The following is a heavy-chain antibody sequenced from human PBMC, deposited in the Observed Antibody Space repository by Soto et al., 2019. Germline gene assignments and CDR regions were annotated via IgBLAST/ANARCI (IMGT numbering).Heavy chain of an antibody. CDR2: INPSGGST. Sequence: QVQLVQSGAEVKKPGASVKVSCKASGYTFTSYYMHWVRQAPGQGLEWMGIINPSGGSTSYAQKFQGRVTMIRDTSTSTVYMELSSLRSEDTAVYYCARGGRGSSPSPARFDPWGQGTLVTVSS. V-gene: IGHV1-46*01. D-gene: IGHD6-6*01. CDR1: GYTFTSYY. CDR3: ARGGRGSSPSPARFDP. J-gene: IGHJ5*02.